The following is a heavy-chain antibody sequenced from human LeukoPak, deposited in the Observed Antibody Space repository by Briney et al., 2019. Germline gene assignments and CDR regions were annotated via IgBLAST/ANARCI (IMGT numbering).Heavy chain of an antibody. Sequence: GGSLRLSCAASGFTFSSYSMNWVRQAPGKGLEWVSYISSSSSTIYYADSVKGRFTISRDNAKNSLYLQMNSLRAEDTAVYYCASTPPYYYGSGAPDDWYFDLWGRGTLVTVSS. CDR3: ASTPPYYYGSGAPDDWYFDL. CDR2: ISSSSSTI. CDR1: GFTFSSYS. V-gene: IGHV3-48*01. D-gene: IGHD3-10*01. J-gene: IGHJ2*01.